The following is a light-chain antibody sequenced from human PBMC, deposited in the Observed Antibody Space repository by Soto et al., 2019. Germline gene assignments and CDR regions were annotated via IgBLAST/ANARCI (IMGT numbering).Light chain of an antibody. CDR3: QQSNNGPPWT. V-gene: IGKV3-15*01. CDR1: QSVSSN. CDR2: GES. Sequence: EIVMTQSPATLSVSPVERATLSCRASQSVSSNLAWYQQKPGQAPRLLIYGESTRATGIPARFSGSGSGTEFTLTISSLQSEDFAVYYCQQSNNGPPWTFGQGTKVEIK. J-gene: IGKJ1*01.